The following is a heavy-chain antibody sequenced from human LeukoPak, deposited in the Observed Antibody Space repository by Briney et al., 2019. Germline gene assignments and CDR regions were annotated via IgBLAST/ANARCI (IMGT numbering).Heavy chain of an antibody. CDR2: INPIGGTT. J-gene: IGHJ4*02. V-gene: IGHV1-46*01. CDR3: AGGPGMAASGTNC. Sequence: SVTVSCMASRYSFTHNHMHWVRQAPGQGLEWMGIINPIGGTTTYAQKFQGRVTMTRDTSTSTVYMELSSLTSEDTAVYYCAGGPGMAASGTNCWGQGTLVTVSS. D-gene: IGHD6-13*01. CDR1: RYSFTHNH.